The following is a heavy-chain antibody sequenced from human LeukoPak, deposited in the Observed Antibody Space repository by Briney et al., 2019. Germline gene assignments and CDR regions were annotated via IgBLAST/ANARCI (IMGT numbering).Heavy chain of an antibody. Sequence: GGSLRLSCTASGFTFSNYAMSWVRQAPGKGLEGVSTITGSGDSTYNADSVKRRFTISRDNSDNTMNLQMKSLRPEDTAVYYCAKGGLWYGKNDHWGQGTLVTVCS. CDR1: GFTFSNYA. D-gene: IGHD6-13*01. V-gene: IGHV3-23*01. CDR3: AKGGLWYGKNDH. J-gene: IGHJ4*02. CDR2: ITGSGDST.